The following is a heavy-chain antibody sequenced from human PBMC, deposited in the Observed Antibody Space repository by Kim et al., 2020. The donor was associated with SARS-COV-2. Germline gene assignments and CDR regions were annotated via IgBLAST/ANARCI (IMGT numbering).Heavy chain of an antibody. CDR3: ARELHTVGCSSTSCYSYYYMDV. J-gene: IGHJ6*03. CDR1: GGSISSGGYY. D-gene: IGHD2-2*01. Sequence: SETLSLTCTVSGGSISSGGYYWSWIRQHPGKGLEWIGYIYYSGSTYYNPSLKSRVTISVDTSKNQFSLKLSSVTAADTAVYYCARELHTVGCSSTSCYSYYYMDVWGKGTTVTVSS. V-gene: IGHV4-31*03. CDR2: IYYSGST.